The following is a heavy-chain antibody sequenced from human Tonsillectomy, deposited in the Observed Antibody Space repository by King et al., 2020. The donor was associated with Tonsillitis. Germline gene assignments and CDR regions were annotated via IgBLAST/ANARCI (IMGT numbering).Heavy chain of an antibody. V-gene: IGHV3-15*01. J-gene: IGHJ3*02. D-gene: IGHD3-22*01. Sequence: VQLVESGGGLVKPGGSLRLSCAASGFTFSNAWMSWVRQAPGKGLEWVGRIKSKTDGGTTDYAAPVKGRFTISRDDSKNTLYLQMNSLKTEDTAVYYCTTEDRGLSHYYDSSGHTNAFDIWGQGTMVTVSS. CDR3: TTEDRGLSHYYDSSGHTNAFDI. CDR2: IKSKTDGGTT. CDR1: GFTFSNAW.